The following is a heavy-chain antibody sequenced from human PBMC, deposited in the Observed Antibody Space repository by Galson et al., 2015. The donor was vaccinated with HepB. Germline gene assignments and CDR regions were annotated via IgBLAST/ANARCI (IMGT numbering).Heavy chain of an antibody. J-gene: IGHJ4*02. Sequence: SVKVSCKASGGTFSSYTISWVRQAPGQGLEWMGRIIPILGIANYAQKFQGRVTITADKSTSTAYMELSSLRSEDTAVYYCATATRYFDWPSDYWGQGTLVTVSS. D-gene: IGHD3-9*01. CDR3: ATATRYFDWPSDY. V-gene: IGHV1-69*02. CDR2: IIPILGIA. CDR1: GGTFSSYT.